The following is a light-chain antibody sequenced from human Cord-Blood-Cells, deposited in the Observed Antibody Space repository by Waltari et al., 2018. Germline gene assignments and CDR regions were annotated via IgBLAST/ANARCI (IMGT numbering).Light chain of an antibody. CDR3: AAWDDSLNGWV. CDR1: SSNIGSNT. V-gene: IGLV1-44*01. CDR2: SNN. Sequence: QSVLTQPPSASGTPGQRVTISCSGSSSNIGSNTVNWYQQLPGTAPTLLIYSNNQRLSGVPDRFSGSKSGPSASLAISGLQSEDEADYYCAAWDDSLNGWVFGGGTKLTVL. J-gene: IGLJ3*02.